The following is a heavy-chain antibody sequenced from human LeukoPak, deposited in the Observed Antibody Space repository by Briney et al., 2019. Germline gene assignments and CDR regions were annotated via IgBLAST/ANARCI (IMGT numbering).Heavy chain of an antibody. CDR1: GYTFTSYG. D-gene: IGHD3-10*01. J-gene: IGHJ4*02. CDR2: ISAYNGNT. V-gene: IGHV1-18*01. Sequence: ASVKVSCKASGYTFTSYGISWVRQAPGQGLEWMGWISAYNGNTNYAQKLQGRVTMTTDTSTSTAYMELRSLRSDDTAVYYCALLRFGEYYFDYWGQGTLVTVSS. CDR3: ALLRFGEYYFDY.